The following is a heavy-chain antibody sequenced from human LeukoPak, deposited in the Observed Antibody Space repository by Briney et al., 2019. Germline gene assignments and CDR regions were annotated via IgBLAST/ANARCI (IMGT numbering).Heavy chain of an antibody. V-gene: IGHV3-21*01. CDR2: ISSSSSYI. Sequence: SGGSLRLSCAASGFTFSSYSMNWVRQAPGKGLEWVSSISSSSSYIYYADSVKGRFTISRDNAKNSLYLQMNSLRAEDTAVYYCARVMNYYDSSGYYGIGAFDIWGQGTMVTVSS. CDR1: GFTFSSYS. J-gene: IGHJ3*02. D-gene: IGHD3-22*01. CDR3: ARVMNYYDSSGYYGIGAFDI.